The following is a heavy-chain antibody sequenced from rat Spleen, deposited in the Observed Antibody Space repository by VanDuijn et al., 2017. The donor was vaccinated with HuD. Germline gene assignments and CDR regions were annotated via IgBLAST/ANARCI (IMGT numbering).Heavy chain of an antibody. CDR1: GFTFSDYY. CDR2: ITYDGSST. V-gene: IGHV5-7*01. CDR3: ARVGRSRLQGFAN. J-gene: IGHJ3*01. Sequence: EVQLVESGGGLVQPGRSLKLSCAASGFTFSDYYMAWVRQAPKKGLEWVATITYDGSSTYYRDSVKGRFTISRDNAKSTLYLQMDSLRSEDTATYYCARVGRSRLQGFANWGQGTLVTVSS. D-gene: IGHD1-1*01.